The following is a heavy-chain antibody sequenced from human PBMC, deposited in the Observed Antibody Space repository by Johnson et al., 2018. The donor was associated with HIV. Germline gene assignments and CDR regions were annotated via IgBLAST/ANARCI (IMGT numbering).Heavy chain of an antibody. CDR3: AKARDYDSSGYYYGAFDI. Sequence: QVQVVESGGGVVQPGRSLRLSCAASGFTFSNFGMHWVRQGPGKGLEWVAVISYDGSNKYYADSVKGRFTISRDNSKNTLYLQMNSLRAEDTALYYCAKARDYDSSGYYYGAFDIWGQGTMVTVSS. CDR1: GFTFSNFG. CDR2: ISYDGSNK. J-gene: IGHJ3*02. D-gene: IGHD3-22*01. V-gene: IGHV3-30*18.